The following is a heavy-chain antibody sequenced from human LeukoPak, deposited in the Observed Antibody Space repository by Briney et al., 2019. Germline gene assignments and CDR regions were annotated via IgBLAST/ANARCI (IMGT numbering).Heavy chain of an antibody. D-gene: IGHD2-8*02. CDR3: ARYNTGSVDY. CDR2: IWYVGSKK. CDR1: GFTFSSYG. V-gene: IGHV3-33*01. J-gene: IGHJ4*02. Sequence: GGSLRLSCAASGFTFSSYGMHWFRQAPGKGLEWVAVIWYVGSKKYYADSVKGRFTISRDNSKSTLYLQMDSLRVEDTAVYYCARYNTGSVDYWGQGTLVTVSS.